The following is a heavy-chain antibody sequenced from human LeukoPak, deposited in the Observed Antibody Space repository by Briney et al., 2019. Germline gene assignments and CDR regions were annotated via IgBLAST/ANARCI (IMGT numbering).Heavy chain of an antibody. Sequence: PGGSLRLSCAASGFTFSSYGMHWVRQAPGKGLEWVSFISSSGSAEYYADSVKGRFTISRDNAKNLLYLQMSSLTAEDTAVYYCARDERYYDFWSGRDWGQGTLATVSS. CDR1: GFTFSSYG. CDR3: ARDERYYDFWSGRD. J-gene: IGHJ4*02. D-gene: IGHD3-3*01. CDR2: ISSSGSAE. V-gene: IGHV3-48*04.